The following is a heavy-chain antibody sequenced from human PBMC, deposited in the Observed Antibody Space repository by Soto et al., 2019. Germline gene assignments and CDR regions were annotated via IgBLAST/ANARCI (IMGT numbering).Heavy chain of an antibody. J-gene: IGHJ4*02. V-gene: IGHV4-39*01. CDR1: GGSISSSSYY. CDR2: IYYSGST. D-gene: IGHD2-21*01. Sequence: SETLSLTCTVSGGSISSSSYYWGWIRQPPGKGLEWIGSIYYSGSTYYNPSLKSRVTISVDTSKNQFSLKLSSVTAADTAVYYCARHVPPAVVIAIRILNFDFDYWGQGTLVTVSS. CDR3: ARHVPPAVVIAIRILNFDFDY.